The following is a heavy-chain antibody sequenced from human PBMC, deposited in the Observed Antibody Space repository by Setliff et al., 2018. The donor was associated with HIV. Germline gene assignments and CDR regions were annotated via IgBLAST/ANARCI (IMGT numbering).Heavy chain of an antibody. Sequence: GGSLRLSCAASGFTFGDSAMTWVRQAPGKGLEWVGFIRSKAYGATTEYAASVKGRFTISRDDSKSIAYVQMNRLKIEDTAVYYCTFDSTGFHAFDVWGQGTMVTVSS. J-gene: IGHJ3*01. D-gene: IGHD3-22*01. CDR3: TFDSTGFHAFDV. V-gene: IGHV3-49*04. CDR2: IRSKAYGATT. CDR1: GFTFGDSA.